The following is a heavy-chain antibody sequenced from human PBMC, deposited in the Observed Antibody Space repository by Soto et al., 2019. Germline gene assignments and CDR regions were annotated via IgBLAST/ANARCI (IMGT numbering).Heavy chain of an antibody. J-gene: IGHJ6*02. V-gene: IGHV1-69*02. Sequence: ASVKVSCKASGGTFSTYTITWVRQAPGQGLEWMGRIIPIIGIINYAQKFQGRVTISADKSTSTAYMELSSLRSEDTAVYYCARKRYYYGSGSPLAGMDVWGQGTTVTVSS. CDR2: IIPIIGII. CDR1: GGTFSTYT. CDR3: ARKRYYYGSGSPLAGMDV. D-gene: IGHD3-10*01.